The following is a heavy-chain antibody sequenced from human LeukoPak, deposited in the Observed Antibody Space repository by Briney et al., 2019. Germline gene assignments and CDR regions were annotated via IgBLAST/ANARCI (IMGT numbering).Heavy chain of an antibody. Sequence: PGGSLRLSCAASGFTFSSYEMNWVRQAPGKGLEWVSYISSGSTIYYADSVKGRFTISRDNAKNSLYLQMNSLRAEDTAVYYCARQSPPGYWGQGTLVTVSS. CDR2: ISSGSTI. J-gene: IGHJ4*02. V-gene: IGHV3-48*03. CDR3: ARQSPPGY. CDR1: GFTFSSYE.